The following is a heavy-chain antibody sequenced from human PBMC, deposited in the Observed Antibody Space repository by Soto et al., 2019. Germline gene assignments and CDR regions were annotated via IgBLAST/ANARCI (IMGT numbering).Heavy chain of an antibody. CDR3: ASLGVGDWANYYYYYGMDV. J-gene: IGHJ6*02. D-gene: IGHD2-21*02. CDR1: GFTFSVYA. CDR2: VTANGGST. V-gene: IGHV3-23*01. Sequence: GGSLRLSCATTGFTFSVYAMTWVRQAPGKGLEWVSAVTANGGSTYSADSVKGRFTISRDNSKNTLFLQMNSLRAEDTAVYYCASLGVGDWANYYYYYGMDVWGQGTTVTVSS.